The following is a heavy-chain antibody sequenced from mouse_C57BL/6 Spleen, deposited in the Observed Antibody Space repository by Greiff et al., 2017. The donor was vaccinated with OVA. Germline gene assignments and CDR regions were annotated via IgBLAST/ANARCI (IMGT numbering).Heavy chain of an antibody. Sequence: QVQLQESGAELVKPGASVKISCKASGYAFSSYWMNWVKQRPGMGLERIGQIYPGDGDTNYNGKFKGKATLTADKSSSTAYMQLSSLTSEDSAVYFCARVGDGYCVTAMDYWGQGTSVTVSS. J-gene: IGHJ4*01. CDR3: ARVGDGYCVTAMDY. V-gene: IGHV1-80*01. CDR1: GYAFSSYW. D-gene: IGHD2-3*01. CDR2: IYPGDGDT.